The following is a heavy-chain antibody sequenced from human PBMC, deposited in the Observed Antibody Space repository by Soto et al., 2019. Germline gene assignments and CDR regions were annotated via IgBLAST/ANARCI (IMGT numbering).Heavy chain of an antibody. V-gene: IGHV4-59*01. CDR2: IYYTGKT. CDR3: ARGGGTMVTPYFDF. CDR1: GGSSELYC. D-gene: IGHD4-17*01. J-gene: IGHJ4*02. Sequence: SVILPLRSIVSGGSSELYCGSWIRQYPGKGLEWIGSIYYTGKTNSNPSLKSRVTISVDTSKNQISLKVNSVTAADTAVYYCARGGGTMVTPYFDFWGQGSLVTVSS.